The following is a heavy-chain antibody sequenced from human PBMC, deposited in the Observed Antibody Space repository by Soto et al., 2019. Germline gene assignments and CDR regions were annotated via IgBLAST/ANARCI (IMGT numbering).Heavy chain of an antibody. D-gene: IGHD6-19*01. CDR1: GGSISNYY. V-gene: IGHV4-59*12. CDR2: FYYTGST. Sequence: SETLSLTCTVSGGSISNYYWSWIRQPPGKGLEWIGYFYYTGSTNYNPSLKSRVSMSVDTSKNQFSLKLSSVTAADTAVYYCARARWLVPHYNWFDPWGQGTLVTVSS. J-gene: IGHJ5*02. CDR3: ARARWLVPHYNWFDP.